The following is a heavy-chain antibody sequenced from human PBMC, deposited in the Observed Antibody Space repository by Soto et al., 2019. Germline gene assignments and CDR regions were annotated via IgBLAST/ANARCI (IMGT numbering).Heavy chain of an antibody. J-gene: IGHJ4*02. CDR1: GFNVMSYW. CDR3: ARDIGFDYVN. V-gene: IGHV3-7*01. CDR2: IKEDGSEI. D-gene: IGHD3-16*01. Sequence: SGGSLRLSCAVSGFNVMSYWMSWVRQAPGKGLEWAASIKEDGSEIYYLHSVRGRFSISRDSAGNALHLTMNYLSAEDTGVYFCARDIGFDYVNWGQGTLVTVSS.